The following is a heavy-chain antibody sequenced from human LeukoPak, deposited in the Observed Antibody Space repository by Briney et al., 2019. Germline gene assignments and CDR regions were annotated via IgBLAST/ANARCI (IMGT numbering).Heavy chain of an antibody. CDR2: IYYSGST. V-gene: IGHV4-39*07. CDR1: GGSISSSSYY. Sequence: PSETLSLTCTVSGGSISSSSYYWGWIRQPPGKGLEWIGSIYYSGSTYYNPSLKSRVTISVDTSKNQFSLKLSSVTAADTAVYYCARDRRRAYSSSWYGGAFDIWGQGTMVTVSS. D-gene: IGHD6-13*01. J-gene: IGHJ3*02. CDR3: ARDRRRAYSSSWYGGAFDI.